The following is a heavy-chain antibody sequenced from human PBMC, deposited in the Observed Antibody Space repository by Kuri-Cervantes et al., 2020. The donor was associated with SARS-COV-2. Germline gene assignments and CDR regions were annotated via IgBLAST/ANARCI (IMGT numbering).Heavy chain of an antibody. J-gene: IGHJ6*02. CDR2: INHSGST. CDR1: GGSFSGYY. CDR3: ARALVVPAANDYYFGMDV. D-gene: IGHD2-2*01. Sequence: GSLRLSCAVYGGSFSGYYWSWIRQPPGKGLEWIGEINHSGSTNYNPSLKSRVTISVDTSKNQFSLKLISVTAADTAVYYCARALVVPAANDYYFGMDVWGQGTTVTVSS. V-gene: IGHV4-34*01.